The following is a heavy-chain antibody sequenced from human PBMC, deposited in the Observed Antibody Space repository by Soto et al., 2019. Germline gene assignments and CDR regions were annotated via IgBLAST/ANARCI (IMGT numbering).Heavy chain of an antibody. CDR2: IYYSGST. D-gene: IGHD6-13*01. CDR1: GGFISSGDYY. CDR3: ARGRPDGSRLDP. J-gene: IGHJ5*02. V-gene: IGHV4-30-4*01. Sequence: QVQLQESGPGLVKPSQTLSLTCTVSGGFISSGDYYWSWIRQPPGKGLEWIGYIYYSGSTYYNPSLKSPVTLPVDPYKNPFSLKLSSVTAADTAVYYCARGRPDGSRLDPWGQGTLVTVSS.